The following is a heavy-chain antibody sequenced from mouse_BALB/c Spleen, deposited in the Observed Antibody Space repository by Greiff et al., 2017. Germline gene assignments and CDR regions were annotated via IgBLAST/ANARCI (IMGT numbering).Heavy chain of an antibody. CDR1: GFTFSSYA. V-gene: IGHV5-6-5*01. CDR3: AREEITTRAMDY. Sequence: EVMLVESGGGLVKPGGSLKLSCAASGFTFSSYAMSWVRQTPEKRLEWVASISSGGSTYYPDSVKGRFTISRDNARNILYLQMSSLRSEDTAMYYCAREEITTRAMDYWGQGTSVTVSS. J-gene: IGHJ4*01. D-gene: IGHD2-4*01. CDR2: ISSGGST.